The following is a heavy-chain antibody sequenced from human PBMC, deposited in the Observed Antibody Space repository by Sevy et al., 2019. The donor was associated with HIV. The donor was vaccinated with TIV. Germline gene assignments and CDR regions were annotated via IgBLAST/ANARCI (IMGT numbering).Heavy chain of an antibody. Sequence: ASVKVSCKASGYTFTGYYMHWVRQAPGQGLEWMGWINPNSGGTNYAQKFQGWVTMTRDTSISTAYMELSRLRSDDTAVYYCVSRYYDSSGDGDAFDIWGQGTMVTVSS. CDR2: INPNSGGT. V-gene: IGHV1-2*04. J-gene: IGHJ3*02. D-gene: IGHD3-22*01. CDR3: VSRYYDSSGDGDAFDI. CDR1: GYTFTGYY.